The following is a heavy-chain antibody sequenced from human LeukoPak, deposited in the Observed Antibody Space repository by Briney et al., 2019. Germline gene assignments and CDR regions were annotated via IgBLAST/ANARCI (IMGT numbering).Heavy chain of an antibody. CDR2: TYYSGST. V-gene: IGHV4-59*08. D-gene: IGHD5-24*01. CDR3: ARGARAGYNLEPFDY. J-gene: IGHJ4*02. CDR1: GGSMSSYY. Sequence: PSETLSLTCTVSGGSMSSYYWSWIRQPPGKGLEWIGYTYYSGSTKYNPSLKSRVTISVDTSKNQFSLKLSSVTAADTAVYYCARGARAGYNLEPFDYWGQGTLVTVSS.